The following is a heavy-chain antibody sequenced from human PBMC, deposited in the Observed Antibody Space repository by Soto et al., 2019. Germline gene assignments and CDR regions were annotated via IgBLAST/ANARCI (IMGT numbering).Heavy chain of an antibody. J-gene: IGHJ3*02. D-gene: IGHD6-19*01. Sequence: EVQLLESGGGLVQPGGSLRLSCAASGFTFRNYAMSWVRQAPGKGLEWVSVISGSGGSTYYADSVKGRFTISRDNSKNTLYLQMNSLRAEDTAVDYCAGGSGWYNAFDIWGQGTMVTVSS. CDR3: AGGSGWYNAFDI. CDR1: GFTFRNYA. V-gene: IGHV3-23*01. CDR2: ISGSGGST.